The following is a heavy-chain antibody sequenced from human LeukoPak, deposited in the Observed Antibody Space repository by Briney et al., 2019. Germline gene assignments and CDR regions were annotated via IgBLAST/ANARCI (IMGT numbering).Heavy chain of an antibody. Sequence: GRSLRLSCAASGFTFSSYAMHWVRQAPGKGLEWVAVISYDGSNKYYADSVKGRFTISGDNSKNTLYLQMNSLRAEDTAVYYCARGSNRGYSSGWEEWGYWGQGTLVTVSS. CDR3: ARGSNRGYSSGWEEWGY. D-gene: IGHD6-19*01. J-gene: IGHJ4*02. CDR1: GFTFSSYA. V-gene: IGHV3-30*04. CDR2: ISYDGSNK.